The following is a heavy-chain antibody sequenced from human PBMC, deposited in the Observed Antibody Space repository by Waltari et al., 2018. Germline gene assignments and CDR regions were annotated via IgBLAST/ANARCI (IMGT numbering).Heavy chain of an antibody. CDR1: GLPFSSYA. J-gene: IGHJ4*02. D-gene: IGHD6-6*01. Sequence: EVQLLESGGGLVQPGGSLRLSCAAFGLPFSSYAMSLVRQAPGKGLEWVSVIDSGGSTYYADSVKGRFTISRDNSKNTLYLQMNSLRAEDTAVYYCATVDIAARLDFDYWGQGTLVTVSS. CDR3: ATVDIAARLDFDY. V-gene: IGHV3-23*03. CDR2: IDSGGST.